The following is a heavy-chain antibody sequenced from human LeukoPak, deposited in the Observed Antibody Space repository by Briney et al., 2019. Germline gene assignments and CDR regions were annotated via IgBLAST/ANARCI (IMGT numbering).Heavy chain of an antibody. D-gene: IGHD5-18*01. V-gene: IGHV4-31*03. Sequence: SETLSLTCTVSGGSISSGGYYWSWIRQHPGKGLEWIGYIYYSGSTHYNPSLKSRVTISVDTSKNQFSLKLSSVTAADTAVYYCARVAQLWSYFDYWGQGTLVTVSS. CDR2: IYYSGST. J-gene: IGHJ4*02. CDR1: GGSISSGGYY. CDR3: ARVAQLWSYFDY.